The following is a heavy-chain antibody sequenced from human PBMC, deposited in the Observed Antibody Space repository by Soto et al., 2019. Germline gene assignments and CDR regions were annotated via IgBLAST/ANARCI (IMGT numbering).Heavy chain of an antibody. Sequence: GGSLRLSCAASGFTFSSYGMHWVRQAPGKGLEWVAVIWYDGSNKYYADSVKGRFTISRDNSKNTLYLQMNSLRAEDTAVYYCARESTTAETYYYYYMDVWGKGTTVTVSS. CDR3: ARESTTAETYYYYYMDV. CDR1: GFTFSSYG. V-gene: IGHV3-33*08. D-gene: IGHD4-17*01. CDR2: IWYDGSNK. J-gene: IGHJ6*03.